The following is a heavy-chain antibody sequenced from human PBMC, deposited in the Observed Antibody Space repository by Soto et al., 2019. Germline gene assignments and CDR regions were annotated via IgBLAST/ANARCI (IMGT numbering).Heavy chain of an antibody. CDR2: IHHSGST. D-gene: IGHD3-22*01. CDR1: GGSISSSNW. V-gene: IGHV4-4*02. J-gene: IGHJ6*02. CDR3: AREADSYYGVDV. Sequence: PSETLSLTCTVSGGSISSSNWWTWVRQPPGKGLEWIGEIHHSGSTSHNPSLKSRVTISVDKSKNQFSLKLNSVTAADTAVYYCAREADSYYGVDVWGQGTTVTVS.